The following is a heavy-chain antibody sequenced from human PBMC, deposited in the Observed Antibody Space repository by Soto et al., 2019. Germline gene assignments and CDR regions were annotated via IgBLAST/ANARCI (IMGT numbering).Heavy chain of an antibody. CDR3: AAGRWMVRY. CDR2: VKQDGSEK. D-gene: IGHD5-18*01. V-gene: IGHV3-7*05. CDR1: GFSFSDYR. J-gene: IGHJ4*02. Sequence: EVQLVESGGGLVQPGGSLRVSCETSGFSFSDYRMSWVRQSPGKGMEWVANVKQDGSEKNYVDSVKGRFSISRDNARKSVYLQMNSLRGEDTAVYHCAAGRWMVRYWGQGTLVTVSS.